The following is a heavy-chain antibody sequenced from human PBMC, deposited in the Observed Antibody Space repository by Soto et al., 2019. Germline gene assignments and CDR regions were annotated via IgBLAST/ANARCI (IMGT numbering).Heavy chain of an antibody. D-gene: IGHD6-13*01. CDR2: IYHSGST. J-gene: IGHJ5*02. CDR1: GGSISSSNW. V-gene: IGHV4-4*02. Sequence: QVQLQESGPGLVKPSGTLSLTCAVSGGSISSSNWWSWVRQPPGKGLEWIGEIYHSGSTNYNPSLKSRVTRSVAKSTNQFSLKLSSVTAADTAGYYCASSVAAAGPRRGNWFDPWGQGTLVTVSS. CDR3: ASSVAAAGPRRGNWFDP.